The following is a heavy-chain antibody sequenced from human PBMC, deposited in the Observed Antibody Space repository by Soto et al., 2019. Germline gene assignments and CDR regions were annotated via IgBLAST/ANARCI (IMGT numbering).Heavy chain of an antibody. CDR2: VNPGGIT. J-gene: IGHJ4*02. CDR3: GRGVIKMAIQSNDS. Sequence: PSETLSLTCAVYGGSLSGYYWTWIRQPPGKGLEWIGEVNPGGITNYSPSVKSRLTISLDTSKKQVSLEMTSVTAADTAVYYCGRGVIKMAIQSNDSWGPGTLVTVSS. V-gene: IGHV4-34*01. CDR1: GGSLSGYY.